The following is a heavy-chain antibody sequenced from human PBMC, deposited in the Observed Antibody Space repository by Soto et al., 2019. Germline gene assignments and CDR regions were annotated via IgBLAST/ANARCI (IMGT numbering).Heavy chain of an antibody. CDR2: INAGNGNT. CDR3: ASAAAGTPHYYSGMDV. Sequence: QVQLVQSGAEEKKPGASVKVSCKASGYTFTSYAMHWVRQAPGQRLEWMGWINAGNGNTKYSQKFQGRVTITRDTXAXKAYMELSSLRSEDTAVYYCASAAAGTPHYYSGMDVWGQGTTVTVSS. J-gene: IGHJ6*02. V-gene: IGHV1-3*05. D-gene: IGHD6-13*01. CDR1: GYTFTSYA.